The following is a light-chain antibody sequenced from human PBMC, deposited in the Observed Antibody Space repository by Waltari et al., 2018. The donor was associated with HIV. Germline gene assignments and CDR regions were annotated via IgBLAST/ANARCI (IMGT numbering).Light chain of an antibody. V-gene: IGKV1-5*03. CDR2: KAS. CDR1: QSISSW. J-gene: IGKJ1*01. CDR3: QQYNSS. Sequence: DIQMTQSPSTLSASVGDRVTITCRASQSISSWLAWYQQKPGKAHKLLIYKASNLESGVPSRFSGSGSGTEFTLTISSLQPDDSATYYCQQYNSSFGQGTKVEIK.